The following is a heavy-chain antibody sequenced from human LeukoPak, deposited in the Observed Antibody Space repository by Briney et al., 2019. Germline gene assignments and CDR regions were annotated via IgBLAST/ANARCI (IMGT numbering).Heavy chain of an antibody. V-gene: IGHV3-23*01. Sequence: PGGSLRLSCAVSGITLNNYGMTWVRQAPGKGLEWVAGISGSGGSTKYADSVKGRFTISRDNPKNTLYLQMNSLRAEDTAVYFCAKRGVVIRVILVGFHKEAYYFESWGQGALVTVSS. CDR2: ISGSGGST. CDR3: AKRGVVIRVILVGFHKEAYYFES. J-gene: IGHJ4*02. CDR1: GITLNNYG. D-gene: IGHD3/OR15-3a*01.